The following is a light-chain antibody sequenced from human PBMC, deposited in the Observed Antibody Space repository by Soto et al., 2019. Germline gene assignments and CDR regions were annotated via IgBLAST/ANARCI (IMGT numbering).Light chain of an antibody. V-gene: IGKV4-1*01. CDR1: QSVLYSSSNRNC. CDR2: WAS. J-gene: IGKJ4*01. Sequence: DIVMTQSPDSLAVSLGERATINCKSSQSVLYSSSNRNCLAGYQQKPGQPPKLLISWASTRESGVPDRFSGSGSGTDFTLTISSLQAEDVAGYYCQQYYGIPLTFGGGTKVEIK. CDR3: QQYYGIPLT.